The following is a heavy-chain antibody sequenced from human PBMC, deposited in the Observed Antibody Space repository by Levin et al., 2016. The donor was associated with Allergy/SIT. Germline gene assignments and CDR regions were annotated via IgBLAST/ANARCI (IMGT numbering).Heavy chain of an antibody. V-gene: IGHV1-46*01. D-gene: IGHD6-19*01. CDR1: GYTFTSYY. CDR2: INPSGGST. Sequence: ASVKVSCKASGYTFTSYYMHWVRQAPGQGLEWMGIINPSGGSTSYAQKFQGRVTMTRDTSTSTVYMELSSLRSEDTAVYYCARAEPHSQWLEYYYYYGMDVWGQGTTVTVSS. CDR3: ARAEPHSQWLEYYYYYGMDV. J-gene: IGHJ6*02.